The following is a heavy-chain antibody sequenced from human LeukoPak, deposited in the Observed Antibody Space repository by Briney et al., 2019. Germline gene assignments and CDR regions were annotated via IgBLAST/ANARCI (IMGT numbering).Heavy chain of an antibody. CDR1: GYTFINYG. D-gene: IGHD3-10*01. CDR2: ISTYNGNT. CDR3: ARDRGRTDLRDY. Sequence: AAVKVSCKASGYTFINYGINWVRQAPGQGLEWMGWISTYNGNTVYAQKFQGRLTLTTDTSTTTGYMELRSLISDDTALYYCARDRGRTDLRDYWGLGTLLTVSS. V-gene: IGHV1-18*01. J-gene: IGHJ4*02.